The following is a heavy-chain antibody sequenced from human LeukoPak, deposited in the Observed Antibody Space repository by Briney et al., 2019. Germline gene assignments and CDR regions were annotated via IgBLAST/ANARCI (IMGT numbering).Heavy chain of an antibody. V-gene: IGHV4-38-2*02. CDR1: GDSIRRGYY. J-gene: IGHJ4*02. Sequence: KTSETLSLTCTVSGDSIRRGYYWGWIRQTPGKGLQWIGSIYHSGGTYYEPSLKSRVTISVGTSRNQFSLKMSSVTAADTAVFYCARAVELYYDNSGYYSDPYFDYWGQGTLSPSPQ. CDR2: IYHSGGT. CDR3: ARAVELYYDNSGYYSDPYFDY. D-gene: IGHD3-22*01.